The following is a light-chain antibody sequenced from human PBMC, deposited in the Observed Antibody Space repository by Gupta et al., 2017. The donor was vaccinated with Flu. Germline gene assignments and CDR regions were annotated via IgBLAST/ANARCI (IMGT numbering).Light chain of an antibody. CDR2: YAS. CDR3: QQSSSLPIT. J-gene: IGKJ5*01. Sequence: DFQSVTPKEKVTITCRASQNIGSNLNWYQQKPGQSPNLLIKYASQSSSGVPSRFSGSGSGTDFTLTINSVEAEDAATYYCQQSSSLPITFGQGTRLEIK. CDR1: QNIGSN. V-gene: IGKV6-21*01.